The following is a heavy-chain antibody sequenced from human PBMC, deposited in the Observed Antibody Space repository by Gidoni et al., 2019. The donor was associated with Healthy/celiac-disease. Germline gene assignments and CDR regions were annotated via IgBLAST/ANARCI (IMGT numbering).Heavy chain of an antibody. CDR2: INHSGST. V-gene: IGHV4-34*01. CDR3: ARVGSSGWYV. J-gene: IGHJ4*02. CDR1: GGYVSGYY. D-gene: IGHD6-19*01. Sequence: QVQLPQCGAGLLMPSETLSLTCAVSGGYVSGYYWSGIRKTPVQGLEWTGEINHSGSTNYNPSLKSRVTISVDTYKNQFSLKLSSVTAADTAVYYWARVGSSGWYVWGQGTLVTVSS.